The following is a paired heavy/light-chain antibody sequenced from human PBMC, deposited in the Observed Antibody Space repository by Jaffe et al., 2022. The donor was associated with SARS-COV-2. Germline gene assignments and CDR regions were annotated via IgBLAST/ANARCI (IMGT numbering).Light chain of an antibody. V-gene: IGKV3-15*01. J-gene: IGKJ4*01. Sequence: ETVLTQSPATLSVSPGERATLSCRASQSISSKLAWYQQKPGQAPRLLIYGASTRATDIPARFSGSGSGTEFTLTISSLQSDDFAVYYCQQYSIWPQITFGGGTKVEI. CDR1: QSISSK. CDR2: GAS. CDR3: QQYSIWPQIT.
Heavy chain of an antibody. J-gene: IGHJ5*01. Sequence: EVQLVESGGGLVQPGGSLRLSCAASGLNLNAYAMTWVRQAPGKGLEWVSDVGSDGIHTYYADSVKGRFTVSKDKSKNTVYLQVSSLRAEDTAIYYCATHRPGNNWFDYWGQGTLVTVSS. CDR2: VGSDGIHT. CDR3: ATHRPGNNWFDY. V-gene: IGHV3-23*04. CDR1: GLNLNAYA.